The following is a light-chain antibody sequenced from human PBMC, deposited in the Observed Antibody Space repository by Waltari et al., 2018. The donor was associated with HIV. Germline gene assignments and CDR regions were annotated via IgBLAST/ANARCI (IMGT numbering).Light chain of an antibody. CDR2: DAS. Sequence: TIRATESESSYIAWHQQKPGQAPRLLIYDASNMTTGIPARFSGSGSGTDFTLTISNLEPEDFAVEYCQQRSNWPRMYTFGQGTKLEIK. CDR1: ESESSY. CDR3: QQRSNWPRMYT. V-gene: IGKV3-11*01. J-gene: IGKJ2*01.